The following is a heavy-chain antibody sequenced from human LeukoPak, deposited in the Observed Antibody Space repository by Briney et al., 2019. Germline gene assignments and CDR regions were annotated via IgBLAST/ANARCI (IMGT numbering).Heavy chain of an antibody. CDR2: ISAYNGNT. D-gene: IGHD3-10*01. J-gene: IGHJ4*02. V-gene: IGHV1-18*01. CDR3: AVSMVRGVITFDY. CDR1: GYTFTSYG. Sequence: ASVKVSCKASGYTFTSYGISWVRQAPGQGLEWMGWISAYNGNTNYAQKLQGRVTMTTDTSTSTAYMELSRLRSDDTAVYYCAVSMVRGVITFDYWGQGTLVTVSS.